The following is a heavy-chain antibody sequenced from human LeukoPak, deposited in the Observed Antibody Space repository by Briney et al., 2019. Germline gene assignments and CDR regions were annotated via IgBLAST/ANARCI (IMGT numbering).Heavy chain of an antibody. D-gene: IGHD4-17*01. CDR2: ISYDGSNK. Sequence: GGSLRLSCAASGFTFSGYAMHWVRQAPGKGLEWVAVISYDGSNKYYADSVKGRFTISRDNSKNTLYLQMNSLRAEDTAVYYCARVGYGDYGGAFDIWGQGTMVTVSS. CDR1: GFTFSGYA. V-gene: IGHV3-30*04. J-gene: IGHJ3*02. CDR3: ARVGYGDYGGAFDI.